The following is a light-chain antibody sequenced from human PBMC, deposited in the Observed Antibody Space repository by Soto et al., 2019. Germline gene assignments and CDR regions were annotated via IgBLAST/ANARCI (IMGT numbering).Light chain of an antibody. CDR2: GNS. V-gene: IGLV1-40*01. J-gene: IGLJ2*01. CDR1: SSNIGAGYD. CDR3: QSYDSSLSGYVV. Sequence: QLVLTQPPSVSGAPGQRVTISCTGSSSNIGAGYDVHWYQQLPGTAPKLLISGNSHRPSGVPDRFSGSKSGTSASLAITGLQAEDDADYYCQSYDSSLSGYVVFGGGTKLTVL.